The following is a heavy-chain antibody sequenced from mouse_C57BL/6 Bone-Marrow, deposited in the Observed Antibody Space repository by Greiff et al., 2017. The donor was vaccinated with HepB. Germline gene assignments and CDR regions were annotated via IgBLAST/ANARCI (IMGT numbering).Heavy chain of an antibody. CDR3: ARGSRWFAY. CDR2: IRNKANGYTT. V-gene: IGHV7-3*01. D-gene: IGHD1-1*01. J-gene: IGHJ3*01. Sequence: EVHLVESGGGLVQPGGSLSLSCAASGFTFTDYYMSWVRQPPGKALEWLGFIRNKANGYTTEYSASVKGRFTISRDNSQSILYLQMNALRAEDSATYYCARGSRWFAYWGQGTLVTVSA. CDR1: GFTFTDYY.